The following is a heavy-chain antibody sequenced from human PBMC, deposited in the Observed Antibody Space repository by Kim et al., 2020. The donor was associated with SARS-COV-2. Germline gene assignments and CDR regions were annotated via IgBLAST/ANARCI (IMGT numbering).Heavy chain of an antibody. CDR3: ARDRSSGKYSDFDY. Sequence: AENFQGRVTITADESTSTAYMELSSLRSEDTAVYYCARDRSSGKYSDFDYWGQGTLVTVSS. D-gene: IGHD1-26*01. J-gene: IGHJ4*02. V-gene: IGHV1-69*01.